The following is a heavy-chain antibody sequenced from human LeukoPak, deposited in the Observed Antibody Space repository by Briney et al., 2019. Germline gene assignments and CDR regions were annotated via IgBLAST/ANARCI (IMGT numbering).Heavy chain of an antibody. V-gene: IGHV1-8*01. CDR3: ARAVVEGATRFAFNV. J-gene: IGHJ3*01. Sequence: GSVKVSCKASGNAFTNSDFNWVRQATGQGPEWMGWMNPHSGNTGYAQKFQGRVTMTRNISINTAYLEISSLTSEDTAVYYCARAVVEGATRFAFNVWGQGTLVTVSS. CDR1: GNAFTNSD. D-gene: IGHD2-21*01. CDR2: MNPHSGNT.